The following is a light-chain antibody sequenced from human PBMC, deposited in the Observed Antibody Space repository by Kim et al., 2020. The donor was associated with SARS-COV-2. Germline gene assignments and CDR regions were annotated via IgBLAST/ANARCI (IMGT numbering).Light chain of an antibody. J-gene: IGKJ1*01. V-gene: IGKV2-28*01. CDR1: QSLLHSNGYKY. Sequence: DIVMTQSPLSLPVTPGEPASISCRSSQSLLHSNGYKYLDWYLQKPGQSPQLLIYLGSNRASGVPDRFSGSGSGTDFTLKISRVEAEDVGVYYCMQALQTGTFGQGTKVDIK. CDR2: LGS. CDR3: MQALQTGT.